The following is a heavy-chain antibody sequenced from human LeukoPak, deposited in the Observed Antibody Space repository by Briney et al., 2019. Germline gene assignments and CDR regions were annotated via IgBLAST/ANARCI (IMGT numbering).Heavy chain of an antibody. Sequence: GGSLRLSCAASGFTFSSYWMSWVRQAPGKGLEWVANIKQDGSEKYYVDSVKGRFTISRDNAKNTLYLQMNNLRAEDTAVYYCASGTSSWVLMAFDIWGQGTMVTVSS. D-gene: IGHD2-2*01. V-gene: IGHV3-7*03. CDR3: ASGTSSWVLMAFDI. CDR1: GFTFSSYW. J-gene: IGHJ3*02. CDR2: IKQDGSEK.